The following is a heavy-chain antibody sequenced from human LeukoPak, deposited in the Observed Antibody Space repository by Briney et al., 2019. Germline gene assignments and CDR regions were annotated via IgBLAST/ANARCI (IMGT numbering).Heavy chain of an antibody. CDR2: INPSGGST. Sequence: ASVKVSCKASGYTFTGYYMHWVRQAPGQGLEWMGRINPSGGSTNYAQKFQGRVTMTRDTPTNTVYMEMSSLRIEDTAVYYCASVYLHGMDVWGQGTTVTVSS. CDR3: ASVYLHGMDV. J-gene: IGHJ6*02. D-gene: IGHD1-14*01. V-gene: IGHV1-46*01. CDR1: GYTFTGYY.